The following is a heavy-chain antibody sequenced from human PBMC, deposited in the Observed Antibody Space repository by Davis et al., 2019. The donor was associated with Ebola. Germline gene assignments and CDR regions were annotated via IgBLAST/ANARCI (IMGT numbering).Heavy chain of an antibody. CDR1: GGTFSSYA. J-gene: IGHJ4*02. CDR2: IIPVFGLP. V-gene: IGHV1-69*13. CDR3: AREVGETKLDQ. D-gene: IGHD1-26*01. Sequence: SVKVSCKASGGTFSSYAISWVRQAPGQGLDWMGRIIPVFGLPNYAQKFQGRDTITADESTSTAHMELTNLRSDDTAVYYCAREVGETKLDQWGQGTLVTVSS.